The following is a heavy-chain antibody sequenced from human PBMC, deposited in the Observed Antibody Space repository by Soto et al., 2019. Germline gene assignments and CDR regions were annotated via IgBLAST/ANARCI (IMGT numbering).Heavy chain of an antibody. D-gene: IGHD6-13*01. CDR1: GYTFTSYA. V-gene: IGHV1-3*01. CDR2: INAGNGNT. CDR3: ERGLAAAGKYYDEDYFDY. J-gene: IGHJ4*02. Sequence: QVQLVQSGAEVKKPGASVKVSCKASGYTFTSYAMHWVRQAPGQRLEWMGWINAGNGNTKYSQKFQGRVTITRDTSASTAYMELSSLRSEDTAVYYCERGLAAAGKYYDEDYFDYWGQGTLVTVSS.